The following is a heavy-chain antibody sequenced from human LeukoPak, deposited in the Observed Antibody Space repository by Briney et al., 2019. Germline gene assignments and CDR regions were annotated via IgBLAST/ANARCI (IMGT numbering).Heavy chain of an antibody. CDR2: IHPNSGGT. D-gene: IGHD1-26*01. CDR1: GYTFTSYY. CDR3: ARDRELLPDY. V-gene: IGHV1-2*02. J-gene: IGHJ4*02. Sequence: ASVKVSCKTSGYTFTSYYMHWVRQAPRQGLEWMGWIHPNSGGTNYAQKFQGRVTMTRDTSISTTYMELSRLRSDDTAVYYCARDRELLPDYWGQGTLVTVSS.